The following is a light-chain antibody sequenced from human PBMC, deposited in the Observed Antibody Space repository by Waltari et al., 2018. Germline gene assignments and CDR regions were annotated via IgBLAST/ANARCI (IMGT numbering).Light chain of an antibody. J-gene: IGLJ1*01. CDR2: YDS. CDR3: QVWHAAIDPGV. CDR1: HLGSYS. Sequence: SYVLTPPPSVSVAPDATARITCGGDHLGSYSVHLYQQKPGRAPLLVIFYDSDRPSGIPERFSCSNTGNTATLTTSRVEAGDDANYYCQVWHAAIDPGVFGTGTEVTV. V-gene: IGLV3-21*04.